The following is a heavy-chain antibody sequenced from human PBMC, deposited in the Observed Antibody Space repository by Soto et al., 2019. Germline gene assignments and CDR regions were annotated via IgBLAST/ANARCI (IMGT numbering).Heavy chain of an antibody. CDR3: AKDRGGCTSGWEFFDF. V-gene: IGHV3-23*01. CDR2: ISGNGGTT. D-gene: IGHD6-19*01. CDR1: GVAFSFYS. Sequence: EVVLLESGGGLVQPGGSLRLSCEVSGVAFSFYSMSWVRQAPGKGLEWVASISGNGGTTYYAASGKGRFTFSRDNSKNTVYLQMNSLRGEDTAVYYCAKDRGGCTSGWEFFDFWGQGTLVTVSS. J-gene: IGHJ4*02.